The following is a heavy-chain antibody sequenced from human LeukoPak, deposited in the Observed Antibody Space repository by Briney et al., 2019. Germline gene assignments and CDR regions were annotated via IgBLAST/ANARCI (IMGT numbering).Heavy chain of an antibody. CDR2: ISGSRISK. J-gene: IGHJ6*04. V-gene: IGHV3-23*01. CDR1: GFTFSSYA. CDR3: AELGITMIGGV. D-gene: IGHD3-10*02. Sequence: GGSLRLSCAASGFTFSSYAMSWVRQAPGKGLEWVSHISGSRISKYYADSVKGRFTISRDNSKNTLYLQMNSLRAEDAAVYYCAELGITMIGGVWGKGTTVTISS.